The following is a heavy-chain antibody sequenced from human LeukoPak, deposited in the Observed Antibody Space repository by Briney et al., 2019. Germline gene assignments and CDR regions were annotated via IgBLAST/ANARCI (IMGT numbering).Heavy chain of an antibody. D-gene: IGHD3-22*01. Sequence: GGSLRLSCAASGFTFSSYAMSWVRQAPGKGLEWVSAISGSGGSTYYADSVKGRFTISRDNSKNTLYLQMNSLRAEDTAVYYCAKAMYYYDSSSYYPNVDYWGQGTLVTVSS. CDR3: AKAMYYYDSSSYYPNVDY. V-gene: IGHV3-23*01. CDR2: ISGSGGST. J-gene: IGHJ4*02. CDR1: GFTFSSYA.